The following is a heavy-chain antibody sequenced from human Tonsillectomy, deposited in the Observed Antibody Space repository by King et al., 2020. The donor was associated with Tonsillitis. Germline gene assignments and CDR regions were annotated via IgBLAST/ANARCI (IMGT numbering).Heavy chain of an antibody. CDR1: GFPFSNYA. D-gene: IGHD3-10*01. J-gene: IGHJ6*02. CDR2: ISGSGDST. CDR3: AKGYYYGSGSYGATTYYYYGMDV. Sequence: VQLVESGGGLVQPGGSLRLSCAASGFPFSNYAMSWVRQAPGKGLEWVSAISGSGDSTYFADSVRGRFTISRDSSKNTLYLQMNSLGAEDTAVYFCAKGYYYGSGSYGATTYYYYGMDVWGQGTTVTVSS. V-gene: IGHV3-23*04.